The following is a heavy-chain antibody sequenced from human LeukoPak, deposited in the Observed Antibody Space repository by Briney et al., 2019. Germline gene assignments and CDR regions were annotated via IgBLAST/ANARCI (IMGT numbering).Heavy chain of an antibody. CDR2: ISGSGGST. CDR3: AKDMLVWYPLLILDS. V-gene: IGHV3-23*01. CDR1: GFTFSSYA. D-gene: IGHD2-2*01. Sequence: PGGSLRLSCAASGFTFSSYAMSWVRQAPGKGLEWVSAISGSGGSTYYADSVKGRFTISRDNSKNTLYLQMNSLRAAGTAVYYFAKDMLVWYPLLILDSWGQRTRLTVS. J-gene: IGHJ4*02.